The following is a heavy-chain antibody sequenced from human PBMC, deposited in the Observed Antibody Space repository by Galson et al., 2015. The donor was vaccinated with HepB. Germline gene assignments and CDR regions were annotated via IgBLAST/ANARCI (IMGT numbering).Heavy chain of an antibody. D-gene: IGHD6-6*01. CDR3: ATYSSTSSFDY. V-gene: IGHV3-33*01. CDR2: IWHDGFNK. J-gene: IGHJ4*02. CDR1: GFSFGSSG. Sequence: SLRLSCAASGFSFGSSGMHWVRQAPGLGLEWVAFIWHDGFNKFYGDSPKGRFDISRDNPRYTLYLKMNSLRAEDTAVYYCATYSSTSSFDYWGRGTRVTVSS.